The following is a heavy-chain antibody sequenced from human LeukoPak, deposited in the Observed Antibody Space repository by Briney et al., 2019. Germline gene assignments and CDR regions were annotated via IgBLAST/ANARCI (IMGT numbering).Heavy chain of an antibody. V-gene: IGHV3-66*01. CDR3: ARVGWGASDI. CDR1: GFTFSTYA. Sequence: GGSLRLSCAASGFTFSTYAMSWVRQAPGKGLEWVSVIYSGGSTYYADSVKGRFTISRDNSKNTLYLQMNSLRAEDTAVYYCARVGWGASDIWGQGTMVTVSS. J-gene: IGHJ3*02. CDR2: IYSGGST. D-gene: IGHD1-26*01.